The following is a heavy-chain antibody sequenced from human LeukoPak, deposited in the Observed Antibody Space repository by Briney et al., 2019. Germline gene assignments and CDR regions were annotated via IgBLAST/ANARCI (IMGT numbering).Heavy chain of an antibody. J-gene: IGHJ5*02. Sequence: GGSLRLSCAGSGFTFSSYAMHWVRQAPGKGLEYVSAISSNGGSTYYANSVKGRFTISRDNSKSTLYLQMGSLRAEDMAVYYCARGSRWLPNDDWFDPWGQGTLVTVSS. V-gene: IGHV3-64*01. CDR2: ISSNGGST. CDR1: GFTFSSYA. D-gene: IGHD5-24*01. CDR3: ARGSRWLPNDDWFDP.